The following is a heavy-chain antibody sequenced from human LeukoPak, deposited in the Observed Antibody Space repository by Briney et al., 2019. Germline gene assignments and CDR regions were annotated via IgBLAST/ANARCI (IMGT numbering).Heavy chain of an antibody. CDR2: TYYRSKWYN. CDR1: GDSLSTDSAA. V-gene: IGHV6-1*01. Sequence: SQTLSLTCAISGDSLSTDSAAWNWIRQSPSRGLEWLGRTYYRSKWYNDYAVSVKSRITINPDTSKNQFSLQLNSVTPEDSAVYYCARDKGGRGYDHLDSWGQGTLVTVSS. D-gene: IGHD5-12*01. J-gene: IGHJ4*02. CDR3: ARDKGGRGYDHLDS.